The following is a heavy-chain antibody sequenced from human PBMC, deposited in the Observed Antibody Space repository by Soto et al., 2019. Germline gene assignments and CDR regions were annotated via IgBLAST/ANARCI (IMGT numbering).Heavy chain of an antibody. J-gene: IGHJ3*02. V-gene: IGHV1-18*01. CDR2: ISAYNGNT. CDR1: GYTFTSYG. CDR3: ARDQGLLRFLEWLLTPDVAFDI. Sequence: ASVKVSCKASGYTFTSYGISWVRQAPGQGLEWMGWISAYNGNTNYAQKLQGRVTMTTDTSTSTAYMELRSLRSDDTAVYYCARDQGLLRFLEWLLTPDVAFDIWGQGTMVTVSS. D-gene: IGHD3-3*01.